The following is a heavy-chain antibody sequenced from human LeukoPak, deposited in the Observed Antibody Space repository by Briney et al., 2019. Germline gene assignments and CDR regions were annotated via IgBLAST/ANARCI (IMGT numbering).Heavy chain of an antibody. CDR1: GYTLTSYD. Sequence: GASVKVSCKASGYTLTSYDINWVRQATGQGLEWMGWMNPNSGNTGYAQKFQGRVTMTRNTSISTAYMELSSLRSEDTAVYYCARGSYVAVAGTGYNWFDPWGQGTLVTVSS. CDR3: ARGSYVAVAGTGYNWFDP. V-gene: IGHV1-8*01. J-gene: IGHJ5*02. D-gene: IGHD6-19*01. CDR2: MNPNSGNT.